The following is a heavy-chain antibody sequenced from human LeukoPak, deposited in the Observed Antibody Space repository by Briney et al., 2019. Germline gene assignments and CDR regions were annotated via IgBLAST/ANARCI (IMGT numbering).Heavy chain of an antibody. CDR3: ATFLYAGNAGGSVGY. CDR1: GFTFSSYA. Sequence: GGSLRLSCAASGFTFSSYAMTWVRQAPGKGLEWVSVIYRGGNTYYADSVKGRFTISRDNSKNTVYLQMNRLRAEDTAIYYCATFLYAGNAGGSVGYWGQGTLVTVSS. CDR2: IYRGGNT. J-gene: IGHJ4*02. D-gene: IGHD4-23*01. V-gene: IGHV3-23*03.